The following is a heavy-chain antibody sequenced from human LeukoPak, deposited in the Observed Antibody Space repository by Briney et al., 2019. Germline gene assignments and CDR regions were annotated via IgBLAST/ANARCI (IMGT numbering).Heavy chain of an antibody. CDR3: ARGVSGAHPY. J-gene: IGHJ4*02. CDR1: GFTFSDAW. CDR2: IKSKTNGGTT. D-gene: IGHD1-26*01. Sequence: PGGSLRLSCAASGFTFSDAWMTWLRQAPGKELEWVGLIKSKTNGGTTHYAAPVKGRFTLSRDDSKSTLFLQMNSLKTEDTAVYYCARGVSGAHPYWGQGTLVTVSS. V-gene: IGHV3-15*01.